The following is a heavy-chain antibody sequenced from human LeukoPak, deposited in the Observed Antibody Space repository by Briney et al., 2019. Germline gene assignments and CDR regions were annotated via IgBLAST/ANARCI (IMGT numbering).Heavy chain of an antibody. CDR1: GGSISSYY. Sequence: KPSETLSLTCTVSGGSISSYYWSWIRQPPGEGLEWIGYIYYSGSTHYNPSLKSRVTISVDTSNNHFSLKLSSVTAADTAVYYCARRTNYYDRSGYYPYYFDYWGQGTLVTVSS. J-gene: IGHJ4*02. CDR3: ARRTNYYDRSGYYPYYFDY. D-gene: IGHD3-22*01. CDR2: IYYSGST. V-gene: IGHV4-59*08.